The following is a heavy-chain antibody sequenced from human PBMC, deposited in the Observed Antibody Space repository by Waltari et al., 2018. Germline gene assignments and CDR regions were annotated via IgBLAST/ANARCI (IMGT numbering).Heavy chain of an antibody. J-gene: IGHJ3*02. D-gene: IGHD3-22*01. CDR2: VIPFPQTT. V-gene: IGHV1-69*05. CDR1: GVSSTKYA. CDR3: ARGRHYLDSRGHQAMGNAFDI. Sequence: QVQLVQSGAEVKKPGSSVKVSCWASGVSSTKYAFNWLRQAPGQGLEWVGGVIPFPQTTKYAQNCQGRVRSATGESATSAYRELSSLRSEDTAVYYCARGRHYLDSRGHQAMGNAFDIWGQGTTVTVSS.